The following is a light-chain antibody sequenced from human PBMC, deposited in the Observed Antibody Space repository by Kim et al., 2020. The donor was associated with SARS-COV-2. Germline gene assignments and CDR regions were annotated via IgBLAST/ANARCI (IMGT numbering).Light chain of an antibody. CDR1: QSISSH. CDR2: AAS. V-gene: IGKV1-39*01. Sequence: ASVGDRVTITCRTTQSISSHLNLYQQKPGGAPKLLFSAASTLRGGVPSRFSGSGSETDFTLTISGLRPEDFATYFCQQSYITPCTFGPGTKVDIK. CDR3: QQSYITPCT. J-gene: IGKJ3*01.